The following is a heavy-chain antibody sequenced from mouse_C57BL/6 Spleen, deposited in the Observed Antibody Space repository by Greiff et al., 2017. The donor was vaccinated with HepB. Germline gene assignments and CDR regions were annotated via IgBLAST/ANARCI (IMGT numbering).Heavy chain of an antibody. V-gene: IGHV5-4*03. J-gene: IGHJ3*01. CDR1: GFTFSSYA. Sequence: EVKLVESGGGLVKPGGSLKLSCAASGFTFSSYAMSWVRQTPEKRLEWVATISDGGSYTYYPDNVKGRFTISRDNAKNNLYLHMSHLKSEDTAMYYCARVYDYGFAYWGQGTLVTVSA. CDR3: ARVYDYGFAY. D-gene: IGHD2-4*01. CDR2: ISDGGSYT.